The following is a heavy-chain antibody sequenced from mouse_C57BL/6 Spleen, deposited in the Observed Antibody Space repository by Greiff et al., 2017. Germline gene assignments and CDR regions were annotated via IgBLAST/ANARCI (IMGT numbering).Heavy chain of an antibody. CDR2: IDPENGDT. CDR1: GFNIKDDY. CDR3: TTSAYYSNLKGFDY. Sequence: VHVKQSGAELVRPGASVKLSCTASGFNIKDDYMHWVKQRPEQGLEWIGWIDPENGDTEYASKFQGKATITADTSSNTAYLQLSSLTSEDTAVYYCTTSAYYSNLKGFDYWGQGTTLTVSS. J-gene: IGHJ2*01. D-gene: IGHD2-5*01. V-gene: IGHV14-4*01.